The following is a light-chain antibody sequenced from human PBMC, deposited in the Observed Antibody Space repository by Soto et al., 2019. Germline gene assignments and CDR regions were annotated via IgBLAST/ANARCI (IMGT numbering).Light chain of an antibody. V-gene: IGLV2-8*01. CDR1: SSDAGGYNY. J-gene: IGLJ2*01. Sequence: QSVLTQPPSASGSRGQSVTISCTGTSSDAGGYNYVSWYQQHPGKAPKLMIFEVSKRPSGVPDRFSGSKSGNTASLTVSGLQAEDEADYYCSSYASSNILVFGGGTQLTVL. CDR2: EVS. CDR3: SSYASSNILV.